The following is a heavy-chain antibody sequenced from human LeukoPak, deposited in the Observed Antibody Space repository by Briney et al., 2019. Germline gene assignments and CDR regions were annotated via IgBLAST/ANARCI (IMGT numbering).Heavy chain of an antibody. CDR3: ARDQFYYDSSGYWIGFDY. J-gene: IGHJ4*02. D-gene: IGHD3-22*01. Sequence: PSETLSLTCTVSGGSISSYYWSWIRQPPGKGLEWIGYIYYSGSTNYNPSLKSRVTMSVDTSKNQFSLKLSSVTAADTAVYYCARDQFYYDSSGYWIGFDYWGQGILVTVSS. CDR2: IYYSGST. V-gene: IGHV4-59*01. CDR1: GGSISSYY.